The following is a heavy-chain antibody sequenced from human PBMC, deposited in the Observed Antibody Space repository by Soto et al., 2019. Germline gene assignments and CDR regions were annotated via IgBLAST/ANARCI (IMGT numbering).Heavy chain of an antibody. CDR3: ARDGGRHSGGIDY. D-gene: IGHD1-26*01. CDR1: GGTFSSYS. CDR2: ISPIFGTA. J-gene: IGHJ4*02. V-gene: IGHV1-69*01. Sequence: QVQLVQSGDEVKKPGSSVKVSCKASGGTFSSYSINWVRQAPGQGLEWMGEISPIFGTANYAQKFQGRVTITADESTSTAYMELSSLRSEDTAVYYCARDGGRHSGGIDYWGQGTLVTVSS.